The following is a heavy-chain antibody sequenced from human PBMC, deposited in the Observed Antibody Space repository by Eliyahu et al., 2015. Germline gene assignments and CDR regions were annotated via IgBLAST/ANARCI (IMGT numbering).Heavy chain of an antibody. J-gene: IGHJ4*02. D-gene: IGHD3-10*01. V-gene: IGHV1-69*04. CDR3: AREIKVRSGSYSPEDY. CDR2: VIPILGIA. CDR1: GGTFXSYA. Sequence: QVQLVQSGAEVKKPGSSVKVSCKASGGTFXSYAISWVRQAPGQGPEWMGRVIPILGIANYAQKFQGRVTITADKSTSTAYMELSSLRSEDTAVYYCAREIKVRSGSYSPEDYWGQGTLVTVSS.